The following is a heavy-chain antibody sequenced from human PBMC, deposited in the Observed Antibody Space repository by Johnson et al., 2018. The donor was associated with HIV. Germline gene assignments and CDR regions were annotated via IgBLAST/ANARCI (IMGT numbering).Heavy chain of an antibody. CDR1: GFTFSNYG. J-gene: IGHJ3*02. CDR2: IQFDGSHK. Sequence: QVQLVESGGGVVQPGGSLRLSCKASGFTFSNYGIHWVRQAPGKGLEWVTFIQFDGSHKYSADFVKGRFTISRDTSKKSVFLQMNSLRPEDTAVYYCAREWLYGFDIWGQGNMVIVSS. V-gene: IGHV3-30*02. D-gene: IGHD5-24*01. CDR3: AREWLYGFDI.